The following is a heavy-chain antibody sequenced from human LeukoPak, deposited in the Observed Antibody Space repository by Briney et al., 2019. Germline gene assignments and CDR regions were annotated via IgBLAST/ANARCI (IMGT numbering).Heavy chain of an antibody. Sequence: ASVKVSCKASGYTFTGYYMHWVRQAPGQGLEWMGWINPNSGGTNYAQKFQGRVTMTRDTSISTAYMELSRLRSDGTAVYYCARDRYYYDSSGSDYWGQGTLVTVSS. CDR3: ARDRYYYDSSGSDY. CDR2: INPNSGGT. D-gene: IGHD3-22*01. V-gene: IGHV1-2*02. J-gene: IGHJ4*02. CDR1: GYTFTGYY.